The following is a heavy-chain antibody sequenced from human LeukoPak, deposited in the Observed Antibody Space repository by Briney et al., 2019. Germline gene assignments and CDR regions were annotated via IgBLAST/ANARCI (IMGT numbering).Heavy chain of an antibody. Sequence: GGSLRLSCAASGFTFSSYAMHWVRQAPDKGLEWVAVISYDGSNKYYADSVKGRFTISRDNSKNTLYLQMNSLRAEDTAVYYCAREAVAGYYFDYWGQGTLVTVSS. CDR3: AREAVAGYYFDY. D-gene: IGHD6-19*01. CDR1: GFTFSSYA. V-gene: IGHV3-30*04. J-gene: IGHJ4*02. CDR2: ISYDGSNK.